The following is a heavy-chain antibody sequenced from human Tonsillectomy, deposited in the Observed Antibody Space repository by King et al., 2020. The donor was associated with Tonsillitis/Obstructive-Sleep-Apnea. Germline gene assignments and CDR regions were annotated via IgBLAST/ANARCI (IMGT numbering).Heavy chain of an antibody. V-gene: IGHV4-39*02. D-gene: IGHD6-6*01. CDR2: IYYSGNT. Sequence: QLQESGPGLVKPSETLSLTCTVSGGSISSNTYYWDWIRQPPGKGLEWIGSIYYSGNTYYIPSLKSRVTISVDTSKNQFSLNLSSVTAADTAVYYCARDGEYSSTNYFDYWGQGTLVTVSS. CDR3: ARDGEYSSTNYFDY. J-gene: IGHJ4*02. CDR1: GGSISSNTYY.